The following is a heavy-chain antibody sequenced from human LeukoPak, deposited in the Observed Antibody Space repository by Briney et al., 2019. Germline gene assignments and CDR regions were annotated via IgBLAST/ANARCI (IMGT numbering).Heavy chain of an antibody. CDR2: IYYSGST. J-gene: IGHJ4*02. D-gene: IGHD3-10*01. CDR1: GGSISSSSYY. CDR3: ARRNYGRLDY. V-gene: IGHV4-39*01. Sequence: PSETLSLTCTVSGGSISSSSYYWGWIRQPPGKGLEWIGSIYYSGSTYYNPSLKSRVTISVDTSKNQFSLRLSSVTAADTAVYYCARRNYGRLDYWGQGTLVTVSS.